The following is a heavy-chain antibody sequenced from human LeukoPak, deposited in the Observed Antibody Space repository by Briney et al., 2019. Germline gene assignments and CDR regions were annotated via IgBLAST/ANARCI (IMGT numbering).Heavy chain of an antibody. CDR1: GFTFDDYG. V-gene: IGHV3-20*04. D-gene: IGHD3-10*01. CDR3: ARGSSGSGSYTMDV. CDR2: INWNGGST. J-gene: IGHJ6*03. Sequence: PGGSLRLSCAASGFTFDDYGMNWVRQAPGKGLEWVSTINWNGGSTVYADSVKGRFTISRDNAKNSLYLQMNSLRAEDTALYYCARGSSGSGSYTMDVWGKGTTVTISS.